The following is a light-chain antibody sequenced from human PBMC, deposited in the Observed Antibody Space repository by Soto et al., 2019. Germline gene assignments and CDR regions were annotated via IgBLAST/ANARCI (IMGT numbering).Light chain of an antibody. J-gene: IGKJ1*01. CDR3: QQCVSSPWT. V-gene: IGKV3-20*01. CDR1: QTISSNF. CDR2: GVS. Sequence: EIVLTQSPGTLSLSPGEGATLACRASQTISSNFLAWYQQKPGQPPRLLIYGVSIRATGIPDRFSGSGSGTYFTLTISRLEPEDFAVYYCQQCVSSPWTFGQGTTVEIK.